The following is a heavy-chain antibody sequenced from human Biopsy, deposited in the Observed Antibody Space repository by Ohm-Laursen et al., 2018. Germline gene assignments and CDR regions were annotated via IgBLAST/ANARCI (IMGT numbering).Heavy chain of an antibody. CDR2: ISGGGTI. V-gene: IGHV3-11*01. CDR3: ARDTRWSPYSMDV. CDR1: GFSFSDYH. D-gene: IGHD4-23*01. Sequence: SLRLSCAASGFSFSDYHMRWIRQAPGRGLEWVLYISGGGTIYYGDSMKGRVTISRDNAKNSLYLQMHSLRAEDTAVYYCARDTRWSPYSMDVWGQGTTATVSS. J-gene: IGHJ6*02.